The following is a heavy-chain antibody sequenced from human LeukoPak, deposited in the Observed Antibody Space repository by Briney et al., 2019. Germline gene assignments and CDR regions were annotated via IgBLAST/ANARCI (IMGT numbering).Heavy chain of an antibody. CDR2: ISDTAKNI. CDR3: AKGDCGSTSCHPHYYYMDV. V-gene: IGHV3-11*01. D-gene: IGHD2-2*01. CDR1: GFTFSDYS. Sequence: GGSLRLSCAASGFTFSDYSMSWIRQAPGKGLEWISDISDTAKNIHYADSVRGRFTTSRDNAKNSLYLQMNSLRAEDTAVYYCAKGDCGSTSCHPHYYYMDVWGKGTTVTVSS. J-gene: IGHJ6*03.